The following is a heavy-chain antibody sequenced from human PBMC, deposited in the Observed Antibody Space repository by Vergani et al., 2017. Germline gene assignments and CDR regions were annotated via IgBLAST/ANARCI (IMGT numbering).Heavy chain of an antibody. Sequence: EVQLVPSGAEVKKPGESLTISCKGSGYSFTSYWIGWVRQMPGKGLEWMGIIYPGDSDTRYSPSFQGQVTISADKSISTAYLQWSSLKASDTAMYYCARRGQQLPPINWYFDLWGRGTLVTVSS. V-gene: IGHV5-51*01. CDR3: ARRGQQLPPINWYFDL. J-gene: IGHJ2*01. CDR1: GYSFTSYW. D-gene: IGHD6-13*01. CDR2: IYPGDSDT.